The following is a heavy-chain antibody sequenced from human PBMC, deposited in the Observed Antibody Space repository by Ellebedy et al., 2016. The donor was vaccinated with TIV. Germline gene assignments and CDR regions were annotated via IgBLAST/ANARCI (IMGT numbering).Heavy chain of an antibody. Sequence: GESLKISCETSGFRFNTYWMSWVRQAPGKGLEWVAKIKQDGSEKYYVGSVEGRFIISRDNANNALSLRINNPRAEDTAMYYCPRGKSGTYIHHAFDSWGQGTLVTVSS. CDR1: GFRFNTYW. CDR3: PRGKSGTYIHHAFDS. D-gene: IGHD1-14*01. V-gene: IGHV3-7*03. J-gene: IGHJ4*02. CDR2: IKQDGSEK.